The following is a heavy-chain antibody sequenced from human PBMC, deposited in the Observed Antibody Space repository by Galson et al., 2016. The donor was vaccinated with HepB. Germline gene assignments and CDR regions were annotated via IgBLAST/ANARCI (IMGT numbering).Heavy chain of an antibody. D-gene: IGHD6-19*01. CDR1: GFTFSSYS. Sequence: SLRLSCAASGFTFSSYSMNWVRQAPGKGLEWVSSISSSSSYIYYADSVKGRFTISRDNAKNSLYLQMNSLRAEDTAFYFCAKGYSSGWFGAGGFEHWGKGTLVTVSS. V-gene: IGHV3-21*04. J-gene: IGHJ4*02. CDR2: ISSSSSYI. CDR3: AKGYSSGWFGAGGFEH.